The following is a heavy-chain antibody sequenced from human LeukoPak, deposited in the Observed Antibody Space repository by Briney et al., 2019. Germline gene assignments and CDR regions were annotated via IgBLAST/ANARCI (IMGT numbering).Heavy chain of an antibody. CDR3: ARDNFIGYCSGGSCPNYYGMDV. V-gene: IGHV3-21*01. J-gene: IGHJ6*02. CDR1: GFTFSSYS. CDR2: IRSSSSYI. Sequence: GGSLRLSCAASGFTFSSYSMNWVRQAPGMGLEWVSSIRSSSSYIYYADSVKGRFTISRDNAKNSLYLQMNSLRAEDTAVYYCARDNFIGYCSGGSCPNYYGMDVWGQGTTVTVSS. D-gene: IGHD2-15*01.